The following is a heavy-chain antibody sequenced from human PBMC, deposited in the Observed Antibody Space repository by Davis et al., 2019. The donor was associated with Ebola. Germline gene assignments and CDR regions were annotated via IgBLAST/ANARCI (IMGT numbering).Heavy chain of an antibody. D-gene: IGHD3-22*01. J-gene: IGHJ4*02. CDR1: GGSISSYY. V-gene: IGHV4-59*08. Sequence: SETLSLTCTVSGGSISSYYWSWIRQPPGKGLEWIGYIYYSGSTNYNPSLKSRVTISVDTSKNQFSLKLSSVTAADTAVYYCARRSLYYDSSGYYHVGFDYWGQGTLVTVSS. CDR3: ARRSLYYDSSGYYHVGFDY. CDR2: IYYSGST.